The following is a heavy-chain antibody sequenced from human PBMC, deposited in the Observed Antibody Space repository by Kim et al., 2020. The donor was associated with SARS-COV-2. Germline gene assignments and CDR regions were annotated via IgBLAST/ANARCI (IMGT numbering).Heavy chain of an antibody. Sequence: GGSLRLSCAASGFTFSSYAMSWVRQAPGKGLEWVSAISGSGGSTYYADSVKGRFTISRDNSKNTLYLQMNSLRAEDTAVYYCAKSIDLGYCSGGSCYSELDYWGQGTPGHRLL. CDR3: AKSIDLGYCSGGSCYSELDY. J-gene: IGHJ4*02. CDR1: GFTFSSYA. V-gene: IGHV3-23*01. D-gene: IGHD2-15*01. CDR2: ISGSGGST.